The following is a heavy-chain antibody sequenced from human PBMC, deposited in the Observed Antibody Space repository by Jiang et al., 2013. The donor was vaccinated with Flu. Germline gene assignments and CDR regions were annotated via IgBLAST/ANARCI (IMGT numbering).Heavy chain of an antibody. D-gene: IGHD2-15*01. CDR3: ARLSLIVVIPDSPESPGFFDL. Sequence: GAEVKKPGESLKISCKGSGYTFSDYWIGWVRQMPGKGLEWMGLIYPGDSDTKYNPSFQGLITISGDTSVSTTYLQWSSLKASDTAMYFCARLSLIVVIPDSPESPGFFDLWGRGTLVTVSS. J-gene: IGHJ2*01. V-gene: IGHV5-51*01. CDR2: IYPGDSDT. CDR1: GYTFSDYW.